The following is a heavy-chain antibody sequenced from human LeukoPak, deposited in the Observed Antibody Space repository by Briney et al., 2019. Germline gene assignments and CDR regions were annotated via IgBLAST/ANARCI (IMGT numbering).Heavy chain of an antibody. Sequence: GRSLRLSCAASGFTFSSYGMHWVRQAPGKGLEWVAVISYDGSNKYYADSVKGRFTISRDNSKNTLYLQMNSLRAENTAVYYRANPFDSLHVWGQGTLVTVSS. J-gene: IGHJ4*02. CDR1: GFTFSSYG. V-gene: IGHV3-30*18. CDR3: ANPFDSLHV. CDR2: ISYDGSNK. D-gene: IGHD3-9*01.